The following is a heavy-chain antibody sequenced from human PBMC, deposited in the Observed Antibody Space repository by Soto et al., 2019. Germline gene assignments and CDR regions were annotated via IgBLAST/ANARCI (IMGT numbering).Heavy chain of an antibody. V-gene: IGHV3-30*18. CDR3: AKSQDRVVVPAAIGY. J-gene: IGHJ4*02. CDR1: GFTFSSYG. D-gene: IGHD2-2*02. Sequence: PGGSLRLSCAASGFTFSSYGMHWVRQAPGKGLEWVAVISYDGSNKYYADSVKGRFTISRDNSKNTLYLQMNSLRAEDTAVYYCAKSQDRVVVPAAIGYWGQGTLVTVSS. CDR2: ISYDGSNK.